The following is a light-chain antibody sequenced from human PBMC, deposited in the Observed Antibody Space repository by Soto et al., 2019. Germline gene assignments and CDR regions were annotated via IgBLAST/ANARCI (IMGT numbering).Light chain of an antibody. J-gene: IGLJ2*01. CDR2: TNS. Sequence: QLVLTQPPSASETPGQRVTISCSGSSSNIGSNAVNWYQQLPGRAPKLLIYTNSQRPSGVPDRFSGSKSGTSASLAISGLQSEDEADYYCAAWDDSLNGVVFGGGTKLTVL. V-gene: IGLV1-44*01. CDR1: SSNIGSNA. CDR3: AAWDDSLNGVV.